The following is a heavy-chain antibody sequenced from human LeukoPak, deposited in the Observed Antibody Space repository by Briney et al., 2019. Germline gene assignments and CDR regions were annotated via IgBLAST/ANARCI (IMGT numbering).Heavy chain of an antibody. CDR2: IWYDGSNK. CDR1: GFTFSSYG. CDR3: AREHVCSSTSCSYYYYYGMDV. J-gene: IGHJ6*04. V-gene: IGHV3-33*01. D-gene: IGHD2-2*01. Sequence: GRSLRLSCAASGFTFSSYGMHWVRQAPGKGLEWVADIWYDGSNKYYADSVKGRFTISRDNSKNTLYLQMNSLRAEDTAVYYCAREHVCSSTSCSYYYYYGMDVWGKGTTVTVSS.